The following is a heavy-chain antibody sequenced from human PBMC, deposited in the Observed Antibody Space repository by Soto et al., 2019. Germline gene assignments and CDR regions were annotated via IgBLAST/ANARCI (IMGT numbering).Heavy chain of an antibody. CDR1: GGTFSSYA. V-gene: IGHV1-69*13. CDR2: IIPLFGTT. Sequence: SVKVSCEAFGGTFSSYAISWVRQAPGQGLEWMGGIIPLFGTTNYSPKFQGRVAITADQRARTAYMDLSSLHSEDTALYYCATNNRASYHFDYWGQGTLVTVSS. CDR3: ATNNRASYHFDY. D-gene: IGHD3-16*02. J-gene: IGHJ4*02.